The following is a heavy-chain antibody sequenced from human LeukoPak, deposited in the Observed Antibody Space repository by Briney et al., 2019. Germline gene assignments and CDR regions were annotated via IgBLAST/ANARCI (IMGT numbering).Heavy chain of an antibody. CDR2: IYYSGST. D-gene: IGHD3-10*01. CDR3: ARDPPWFGEDV. Sequence: AETLSLTCTVSGGSISSSSYYWRWIRQPPGKGREWIGSIYYSGSTYYNPSLKIRVTISVDTSKNQFSLKLSSVTAADTAVYYCARDPPWFGEDVWGKGTTVTVSS. CDR1: GGSISSSSYY. V-gene: IGHV4-39*07. J-gene: IGHJ6*04.